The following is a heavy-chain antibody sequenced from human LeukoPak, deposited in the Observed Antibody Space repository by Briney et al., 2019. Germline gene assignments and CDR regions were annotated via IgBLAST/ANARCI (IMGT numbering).Heavy chain of an antibody. D-gene: IGHD3-22*01. J-gene: IGHJ4*02. CDR3: ARDNSASYYDSSGFDY. CDR2: ISSGTSYI. Sequence: PGGSLRLSCAASGFTFNSYSMNWVRQAPGKGLEWVSSISSGTSYIYYADSVKGRFTISRDNAKNSLYLQMNGLRAEDTAVYYCARDNSASYYDSSGFDYWGQGTLVTVSS. V-gene: IGHV3-21*01. CDR1: GFTFNSYS.